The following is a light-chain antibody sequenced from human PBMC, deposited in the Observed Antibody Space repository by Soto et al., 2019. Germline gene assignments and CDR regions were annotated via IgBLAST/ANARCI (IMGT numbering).Light chain of an antibody. CDR2: DVT. CDR1: SSDVGGYDY. V-gene: IGLV2-14*01. Sequence: QSVLTQPASVSESPGQSITISCTGTSSDVGGYDYVSWYQQHPGKAPKLIIYDVTNRPSGVSNRFSGSKSGNTASLTISGLRAEDEADYYCSSYTSTSAPVVFGGGTKLTVL. J-gene: IGLJ2*01. CDR3: SSYTSTSAPVV.